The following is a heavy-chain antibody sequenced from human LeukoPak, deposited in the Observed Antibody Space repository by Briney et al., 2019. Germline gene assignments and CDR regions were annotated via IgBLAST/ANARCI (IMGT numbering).Heavy chain of an antibody. CDR3: ARDFYDTSGYYYDY. V-gene: IGHV3-21*01. CDR1: GVTFSRYS. D-gene: IGHD3-22*01. CDR2: ISGTGSYK. Sequence: GGSLRLFCAASGVTFSRYSMNWVRRARGKGLEGVSSISGTGSYKYYADSVKGRFTISRDNAKNSLYLQMNSLRAEDTAVYYCARDFYDTSGYYYDYWGQGTLVTVSS. J-gene: IGHJ4*02.